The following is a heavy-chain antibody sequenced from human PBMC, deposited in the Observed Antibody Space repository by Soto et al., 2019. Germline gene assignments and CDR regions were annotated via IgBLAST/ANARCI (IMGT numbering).Heavy chain of an antibody. CDR1: GGSISSGGYY. J-gene: IGHJ4*02. D-gene: IGHD3-16*02. V-gene: IGHV4-61*08. CDR3: ARHDTSLHFTPAPADY. Sequence: SETLSLTCTVSGGSISSGGYYWSWIRQHPGKGLEWIGYIYYSGSTNYNPSLKSRVTISVDTSKNQFSLKLSSVTAADTAVYYCARHDTSLHFTPAPADYWGQGTLVTVSS. CDR2: IYYSGST.